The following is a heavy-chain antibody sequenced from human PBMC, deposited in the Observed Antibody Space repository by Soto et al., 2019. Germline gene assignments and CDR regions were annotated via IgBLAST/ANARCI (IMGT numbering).Heavy chain of an antibody. J-gene: IGHJ4*02. D-gene: IGHD2-15*01. CDR1: GGSISSSSYY. CDR2: IYYSGST. V-gene: IGHV4-39*01. CDR3: ASGYCSGGSCPFDY. Sequence: SETLSLTCTVSGGSISSSSYYWGWIRQPPGKGLEWIGSIYYSGSTYYNPSLKSRVTISVDTSKNQFSLKLSSVTAADTAVYYCASGYCSGGSCPFDYWGQGTLVTVSS.